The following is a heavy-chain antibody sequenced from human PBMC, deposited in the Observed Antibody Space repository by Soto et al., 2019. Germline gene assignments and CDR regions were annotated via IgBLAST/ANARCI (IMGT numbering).Heavy chain of an antibody. CDR3: ARDALGLQWLQYYFDY. J-gene: IGHJ4*02. Sequence: QVQLVQSRTEVKKPGASVKVSCKASGYTFPSYGITWVRQTPGQGLEWMGWFIPYNGNTNYAQKLQGRVSMTAGTSPNTAYMELSGLRSDDTAVYYCARDALGLQWLQYYFDYWGRGTLVVVSS. CDR2: FIPYNGNT. D-gene: IGHD6-19*01. CDR1: GYTFPSYG. V-gene: IGHV1-18*01.